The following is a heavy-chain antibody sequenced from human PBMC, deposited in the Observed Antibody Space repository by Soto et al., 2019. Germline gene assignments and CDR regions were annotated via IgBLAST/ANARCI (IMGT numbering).Heavy chain of an antibody. CDR2: IYHSGST. D-gene: IGHD1-1*01. J-gene: IGHJ6*02. Sequence: QLQLQESGSGLVKPSQTTSLTCAVTGGSISRSGYSWSWIRQPPGTRLEWIGYIYHSGSTYYNPSRKSRVTISVDKSKNQFSLNLRSVAAADTAVDYCAMGLTRDGNEEDYFGMYVWGQGTTVTVSS. CDR1: GGSISRSGYS. CDR3: AMGLTRDGNEEDYFGMYV. V-gene: IGHV4-30-2*01.